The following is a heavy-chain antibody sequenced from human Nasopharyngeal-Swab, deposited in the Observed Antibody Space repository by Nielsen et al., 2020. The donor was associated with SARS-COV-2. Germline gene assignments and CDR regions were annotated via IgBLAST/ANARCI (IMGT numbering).Heavy chain of an antibody. J-gene: IGHJ5*02. CDR1: GYTPTELS. V-gene: IGHV1-24*01. D-gene: IGHD6-13*01. CDR2: FDPEDGET. CDR3: ARHGEQQLDRNWFDP. Sequence: ASVKVSCKVSGYTPTELSMHWVRQAPGKGLEWMGGFDPEDGETIYAQKFQGRVTMTEDTSTDTAYMELRSLRSDDTAVYYCARHGEQQLDRNWFDPWGQGTLVTVSS.